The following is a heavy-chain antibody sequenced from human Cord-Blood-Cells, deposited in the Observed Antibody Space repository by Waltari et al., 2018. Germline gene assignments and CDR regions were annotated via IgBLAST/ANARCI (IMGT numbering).Heavy chain of an antibody. CDR2: ISAYNCNT. Sequence: QVQLVQSGAEVKTPGASVKVSCKASGYTFTSYGIRWVRQAPGQGLEWMGWISAYNCNTNYAQKLQGRGTMTTDTSTSTAYMELRSLRSDDTAVYYCARDGKRLSSTRTTALDYWGQGTLVTVSS. CDR3: ARDGKRLSSTRTTALDY. V-gene: IGHV1-18*04. CDR1: GYTFTSYG. J-gene: IGHJ4*02. D-gene: IGHD2-2*01.